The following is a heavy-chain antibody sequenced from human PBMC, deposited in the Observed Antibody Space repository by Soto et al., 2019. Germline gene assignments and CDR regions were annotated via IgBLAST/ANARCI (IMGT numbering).Heavy chain of an antibody. V-gene: IGHV1-46*01. J-gene: IGHJ6*02. D-gene: IGHD3-22*01. Sequence: ASVKVSCKASGYTFTSYYMHWVRQAPGQGLEWMGIINPSGGSTSYAQKFQGRVTMTRDTSTSTVYMELSSLRSEDTAVYYCARDGDYYDSSAPSCMDVWGQGTTVTVSS. CDR3: ARDGDYYDSSAPSCMDV. CDR2: INPSGGST. CDR1: GYTFTSYY.